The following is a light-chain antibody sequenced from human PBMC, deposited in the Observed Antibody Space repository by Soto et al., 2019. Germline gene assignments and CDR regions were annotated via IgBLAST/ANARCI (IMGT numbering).Light chain of an antibody. CDR1: QSVSSN. J-gene: IGKJ1*01. V-gene: IGKV3-15*01. CDR3: QQYNNWPRT. Sequence: EVLMTRSPGTLSMSTGERATLSCRASQSVSSNLAWYQQKPGQAPRLLIYGASTRATGFPDRFSGSGSGTEFTLTISSLQSEDFAVYYCQQYNNWPRTFGQGTKV. CDR2: GAS.